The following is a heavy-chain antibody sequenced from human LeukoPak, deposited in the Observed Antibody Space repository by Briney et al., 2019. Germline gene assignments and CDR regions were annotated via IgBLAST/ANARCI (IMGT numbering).Heavy chain of an antibody. V-gene: IGHV4-39*07. CDR2: IYYSGST. Sequence: SETLSLTCTVSGGSISSSSYYWGWIRQPPGKGLEWIGSIYYSGSTYYNPSLKSRVTISVDTSKNQFSLKLGSVTAADTAVYYCARAISGYLPTFDYWGQGTLVTVSS. CDR1: GGSISSSSYY. D-gene: IGHD3-22*01. CDR3: ARAISGYLPTFDY. J-gene: IGHJ4*02.